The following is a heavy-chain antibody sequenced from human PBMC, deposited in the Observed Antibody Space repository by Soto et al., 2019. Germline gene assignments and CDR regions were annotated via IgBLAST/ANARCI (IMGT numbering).Heavy chain of an antibody. CDR3: ARVYPGSGWPYHYYGMDV. CDR1: GFTFSSYW. V-gene: IGHV3-7*01. CDR2: IKQDGSEK. Sequence: DVQLVESGGGLVQPGGSLRLSCVASGFTFSSYWMSWVRQAPGKGLEWVANIKQDGSEKYYVDSVKDRFTISRDNAKNSLYLQMNSLRAEDSAVYYCARVYPGSGWPYHYYGMDVWGQGTMVTVSS. J-gene: IGHJ6*02. D-gene: IGHD6-19*01.